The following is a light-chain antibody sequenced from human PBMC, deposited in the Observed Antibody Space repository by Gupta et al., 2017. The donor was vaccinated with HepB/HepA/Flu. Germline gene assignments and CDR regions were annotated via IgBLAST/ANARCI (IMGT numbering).Light chain of an antibody. Sequence: SALPQPASVPGSPAQSITISCTGTSSDVGSYNLVSWYQQHPGKAPKLMIYEVSKRPSGVSNRFSGSKSGNTASLTISGLQAEDEADYYCCSYAGSSTVVFGGGTKLTVL. CDR2: EVS. J-gene: IGLJ2*01. CDR1: SSDVGSYNL. CDR3: CSYAGSSTVV. V-gene: IGLV2-23*02.